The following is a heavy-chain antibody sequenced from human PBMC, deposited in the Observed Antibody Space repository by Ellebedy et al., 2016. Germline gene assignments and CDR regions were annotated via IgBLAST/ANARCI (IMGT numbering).Heavy chain of an antibody. D-gene: IGHD3-10*01. CDR3: AKSWSGILLWFGELRPDAFDI. Sequence: GGSLRLXXAASGFTFDDYAMHWVRQAPGKGLEWVSGISWNSGSIGYADSVKGRFTISRDNAKNSLYLQMNSLRAEDTALYYCAKSWSGILLWFGELRPDAFDIWGQGTMVTVSS. CDR2: ISWNSGSI. V-gene: IGHV3-9*01. J-gene: IGHJ3*02. CDR1: GFTFDDYA.